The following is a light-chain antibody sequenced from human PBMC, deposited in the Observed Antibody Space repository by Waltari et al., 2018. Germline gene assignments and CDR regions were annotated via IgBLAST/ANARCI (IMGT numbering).Light chain of an antibody. CDR1: SGHRTYI. CDR3: ETWDSNTRV. J-gene: IGLJ3*02. Sequence: QPVLTQSSSTSASLGSSVKPTCTLDSGHRTYIIAWHQQQAGKAPRYLMKLEDSGNYNKGSGVPDRFSGSSSGADRYLAIFNLQSEDEADYYCETWDSNTRVFGGGTKLTVL. V-gene: IGLV4-60*03. CDR2: LEDSGNY.